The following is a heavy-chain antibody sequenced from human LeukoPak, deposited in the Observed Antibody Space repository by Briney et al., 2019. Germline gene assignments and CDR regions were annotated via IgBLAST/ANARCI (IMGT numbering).Heavy chain of an antibody. CDR2: ISSSSSYT. CDR3: AKDYYGSGSPNWFDP. V-gene: IGHV3-11*05. J-gene: IGHJ5*02. CDR1: GFTFSDYY. Sequence: GGSLRLSCAASGFTFSDYYMSWIRRAPGKGLEWVSYISSSSSYTNYADSVKGRFTISRDNAKNSLYLQMNSLRAEDTAVYYCAKDYYGSGSPNWFDPWGQGTLVTVSS. D-gene: IGHD3-10*01.